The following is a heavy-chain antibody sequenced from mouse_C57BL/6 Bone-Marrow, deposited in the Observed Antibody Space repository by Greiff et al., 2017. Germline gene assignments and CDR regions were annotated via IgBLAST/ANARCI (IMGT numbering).Heavy chain of an antibody. CDR3: GRHGDYSKSDAMDY. J-gene: IGHJ4*01. V-gene: IGHV5-2*01. D-gene: IGHD2-5*01. CDR2: LNSDGGST. CDR1: EYEFPSYD. Sequence: EVQRVESGGGLVQPGESLKLSCESNEYEFPSYDMSWVRKTPEKRLELVAALNSDGGSTYYPDNMERRFIFSIDNTKKPLYLQLSSLRSEDSALFYCGRHGDYSKSDAMDYWGKGTSVTVAS.